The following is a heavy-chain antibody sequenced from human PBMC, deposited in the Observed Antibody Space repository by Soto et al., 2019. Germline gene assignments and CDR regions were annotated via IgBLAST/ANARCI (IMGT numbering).Heavy chain of an antibody. Sequence: ASVKVSCKASGYTFTSYDINWVRQATGQGLEWMGWMNPNSGNTGYAQKFQGRVTMTRNTSISTAYMELSSLRSEDTAVYYCARAKTYYDFWSGYYTARNSNWFDSRGQGTLVTVSS. CDR1: GYTFTSYD. D-gene: IGHD3-3*01. V-gene: IGHV1-8*01. CDR3: ARAKTYYDFWSGYYTARNSNWFDS. J-gene: IGHJ5*01. CDR2: MNPNSGNT.